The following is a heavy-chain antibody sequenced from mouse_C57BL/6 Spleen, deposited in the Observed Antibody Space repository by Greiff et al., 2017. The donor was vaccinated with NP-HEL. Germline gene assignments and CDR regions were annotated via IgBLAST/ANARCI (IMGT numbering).Heavy chain of an antibody. D-gene: IGHD2-4*01. Sequence: LQQSGAELVRPGTSVKVSCKASGYAFTNYLIEWVKQRPGQGLEWIGVINPGSGGTNYNEKFKGKATLTADKSSSTAYMQLSSLTSEDSAVYFCARDGDYDRFADWGQGTLVTVSA. CDR1: GYAFTNYL. V-gene: IGHV1-54*01. CDR3: ARDGDYDRFAD. J-gene: IGHJ3*01. CDR2: INPGSGGT.